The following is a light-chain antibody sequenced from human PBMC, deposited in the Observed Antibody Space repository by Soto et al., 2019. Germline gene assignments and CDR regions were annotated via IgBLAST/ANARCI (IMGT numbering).Light chain of an antibody. J-gene: IGKJ4*01. Sequence: DIQMTQSPSSLSASVGDRVTITCRASQSISSYLNWYQQKPGKAPKLLIYAASSLQSGVPSRFSGSGSGTDFTLTISSLQPDDYATYYCQQSYSTPLTLGAGTKVDI. CDR1: QSISSY. CDR3: QQSYSTPLT. V-gene: IGKV1-39*01. CDR2: AAS.